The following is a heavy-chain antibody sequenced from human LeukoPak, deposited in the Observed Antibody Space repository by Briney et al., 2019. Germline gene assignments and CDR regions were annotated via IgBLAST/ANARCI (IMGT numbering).Heavy chain of an antibody. D-gene: IGHD3-9*01. CDR1: GFTFSTFS. Sequence: GGSLRLSCAASGFTFSTFSMNWVRQAPEKGLEWVSSISSTSSYIHYADSVKGRFTISRDNSKNTLYLQMNSLRAEDTAVYYCAKHSYYDILTGYYNWGQGTLVTVSS. CDR2: ISSTSSYI. V-gene: IGHV3-21*04. J-gene: IGHJ4*02. CDR3: AKHSYYDILTGYYN.